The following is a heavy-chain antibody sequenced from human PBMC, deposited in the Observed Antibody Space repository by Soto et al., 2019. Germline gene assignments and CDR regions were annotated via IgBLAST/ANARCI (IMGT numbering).Heavy chain of an antibody. CDR2: IYWDDDT. CDR3: AHSYGGPSWPNAAFDV. V-gene: IGHV2-5*02. Sequence: QITLKESGPTLVKPTQTLTLTCIFSGFSFSADGVGVGWIRQPPGKALEWLALIYWDDDTRYSPSLKSRLTTTKXPXKXXVVLTMTNMDPVDTATYYCAHSYGGPSWPNAAFDVWGQGTVVTVSS. CDR1: GFSFSADGVG. D-gene: IGHD2-2*01. J-gene: IGHJ3*01.